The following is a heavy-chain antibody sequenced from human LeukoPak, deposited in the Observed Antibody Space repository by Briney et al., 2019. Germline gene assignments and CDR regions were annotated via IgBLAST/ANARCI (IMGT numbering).Heavy chain of an antibody. CDR2: ISGSGGST. V-gene: IGHV3-23*01. Sequence: PGGSLRLSCAASGFTFSSYAMSWVRQAPGKGLEWVSAISGSGGSTYYADSVKGRFTISRDNSKNTLYLQMNSLRAEDTAVYYCAKSLVGNYYDSSGYYYSLDYGGQGTLVTVSS. CDR1: GFTFSSYA. J-gene: IGHJ4*02. D-gene: IGHD3-22*01. CDR3: AKSLVGNYYDSSGYYYSLDY.